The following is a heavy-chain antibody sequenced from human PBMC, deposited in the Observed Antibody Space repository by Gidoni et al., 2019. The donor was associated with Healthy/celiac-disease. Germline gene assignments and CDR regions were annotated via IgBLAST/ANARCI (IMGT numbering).Heavy chain of an antibody. CDR2: ISWNSGSI. J-gene: IGHJ6*03. Sequence: EVQLVESGGGLVQPGRSLRLSCAASGFTFDDYAMHWVRQAPGKGLEWVSGISWNSGSIGYADSVKGRFTISRDNAKNSLYLQMNSLRAEDTALYYCAKDCSYSSSWSPGGYYYYYYMDVWGKGTTVTVSS. V-gene: IGHV3-9*01. CDR1: GFTFDDYA. CDR3: AKDCSYSSSWSPGGYYYYYYMDV. D-gene: IGHD6-13*01.